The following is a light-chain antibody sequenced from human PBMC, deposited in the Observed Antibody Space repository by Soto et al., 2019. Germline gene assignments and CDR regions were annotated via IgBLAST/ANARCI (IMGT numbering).Light chain of an antibody. CDR1: QDINRW. CDR3: QHYNSYSEA. Sequence: DIQMTQSPSTLSASVGDRVTITCRASQDINRWLAWYQQKPGKAPKLLIYKASSLEGGVSSRFSGSGSGTEFTLTISSLQPDDFATYYCQHYNSYSEAFGQGTKVDIK. CDR2: KAS. V-gene: IGKV1-5*03. J-gene: IGKJ1*01.